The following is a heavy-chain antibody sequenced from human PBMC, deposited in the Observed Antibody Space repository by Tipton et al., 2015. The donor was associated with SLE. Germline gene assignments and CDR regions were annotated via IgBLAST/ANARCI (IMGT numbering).Heavy chain of an antibody. J-gene: IGHJ6*02. V-gene: IGHV4-59*08. CDR1: GGSISSYY. CDR3: ARHPSAYYGMDV. Sequence: TLSLTCTVSGGSISSYYWSWIRQPPGKGLEWIGFIYYSGNTYYNASLKSRVSISVDTSKNRFSLKLTSVTAADTAVYYCARHPSAYYGMDVWGQGTTVTVSS. CDR2: IYYSGNT.